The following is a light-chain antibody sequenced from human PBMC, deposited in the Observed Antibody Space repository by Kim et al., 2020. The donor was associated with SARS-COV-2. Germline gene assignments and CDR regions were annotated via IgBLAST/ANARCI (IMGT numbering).Light chain of an antibody. V-gene: IGLV2-11*01. CDR1: SSDVGGYNY. CDR2: DVT. CDR3: CSYVGTYRV. Sequence: PGQSVTSSCTGTSSDVGGYNYVSWYQQHPGKAPKLMIYDVTKRPSGVPDRFSGSKSGNTASLTISGLQAEDEADYYCCSYVGTYRVFGGGTKLTVL. J-gene: IGLJ3*02.